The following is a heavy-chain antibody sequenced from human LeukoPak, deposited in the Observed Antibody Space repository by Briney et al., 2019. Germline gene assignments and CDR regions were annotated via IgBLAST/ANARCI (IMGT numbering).Heavy chain of an antibody. J-gene: IGHJ6*03. Sequence: ASVKVSCKASGYTFTGYYMHWVRQAPGQGLEWMGRINPNSGGTNYAQKFQGRVTMTRDTSISTAYMELSRLRSDDTAVYYCAGDTGDYDILTGYPSFYYYYMDVWGKGTTVTVSS. CDR2: INPNSGGT. V-gene: IGHV1-2*06. CDR3: AGDTGDYDILTGYPSFYYYYMDV. CDR1: GYTFTGYY. D-gene: IGHD3-9*01.